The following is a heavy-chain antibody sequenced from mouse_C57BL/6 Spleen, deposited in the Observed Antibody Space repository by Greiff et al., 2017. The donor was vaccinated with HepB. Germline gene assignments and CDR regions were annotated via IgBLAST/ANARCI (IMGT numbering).Heavy chain of an antibody. Sequence: VQLQQPGAELVKPGASVKLSCKASGYTFTSYWMQWVKQRPGPGLEWIGEIDPSDSYHNYNQKFKGKATLTVYTSSSTAYMQLSSMTSEDSAVYYCASLSLTGTPMDYWGQGTSVTVSS. J-gene: IGHJ4*01. CDR1: GYTFTSYW. CDR3: ASLSLTGTPMDY. V-gene: IGHV1-50*01. CDR2: IDPSDSYH. D-gene: IGHD4-1*01.